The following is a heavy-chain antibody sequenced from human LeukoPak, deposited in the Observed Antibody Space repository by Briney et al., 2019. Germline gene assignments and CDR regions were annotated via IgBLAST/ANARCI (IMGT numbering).Heavy chain of an antibody. J-gene: IGHJ6*02. V-gene: IGHV4-59*01. Sequence: SSETLSLACTVSGGSISSYYWSWIRQPPGKGLEWIGYIYYSGSTNYNPSLKSRVTISVDTSKNQFSLKLSSVTAADTAVYYCARDSYYYYGMDVWGQGTTVTVSS. CDR2: IYYSGST. CDR1: GGSISSYY. CDR3: ARDSYYYYGMDV.